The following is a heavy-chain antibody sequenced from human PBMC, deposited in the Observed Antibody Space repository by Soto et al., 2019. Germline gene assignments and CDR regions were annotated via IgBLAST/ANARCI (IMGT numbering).Heavy chain of an antibody. V-gene: IGHV3-23*01. Sequence: EVQLLEAGGGLVQPGGSLRLSCAASGFTFSSYAMSWVRQAPGKGLEWVSAIIGSGGSTYYADSVKGRFTISRDNSKNTLYLQMNSLRAEDTAVYYCAKERVVVDAFDIWGQGTMVTVSS. D-gene: IGHD2-15*01. CDR1: GFTFSSYA. CDR3: AKERVVVDAFDI. CDR2: IIGSGGST. J-gene: IGHJ3*02.